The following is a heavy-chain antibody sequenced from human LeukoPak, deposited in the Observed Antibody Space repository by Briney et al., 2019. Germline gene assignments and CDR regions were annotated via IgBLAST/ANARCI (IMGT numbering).Heavy chain of an antibody. J-gene: IGHJ5*02. CDR1: GFTFSNYA. Sequence: GGSLRLSCAASGFTFSNYAMSWVRQAPGKGLEWVSTISGNAGGTYYADSMRGRFTISRDNSKNTLYLQMNSLRVEDTAMYYCASLDTAKQPLANHWGQGTLVTVSS. V-gene: IGHV3-23*01. CDR2: ISGNAGGT. D-gene: IGHD5-18*01. CDR3: ASLDTAKQPLANH.